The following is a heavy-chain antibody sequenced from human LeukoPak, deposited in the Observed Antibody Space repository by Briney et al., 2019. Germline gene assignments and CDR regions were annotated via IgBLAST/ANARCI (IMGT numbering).Heavy chain of an antibody. CDR1: GFTFDDYD. CDR2: IKWNAGSA. D-gene: IGHD6-6*01. J-gene: IGHJ4*02. CDR3: ARDYGQLVQVLDY. V-gene: IGHV3-20*04. Sequence: GGSLRLSCAASGFTFDDYDMSWVRQAPGKGRGWVSGIKWNAGSAGYADSVKGRFTISRDNAKNSLYLQMKSLRVEDTALYYCARDYGQLVQVLDYWGQGILVTVSS.